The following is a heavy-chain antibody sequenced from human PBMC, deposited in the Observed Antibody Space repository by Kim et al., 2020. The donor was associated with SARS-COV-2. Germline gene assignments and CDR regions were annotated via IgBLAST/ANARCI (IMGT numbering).Heavy chain of an antibody. V-gene: IGHV4-4*02. D-gene: IGHD2-21*02. CDR3: ARGPCGGDCHSQYYYYGMDV. Sequence: SETLSLTCAVSGSSMISNNWWNWVRQPPGKGLEWIGEIYHSGTTTYNPSLKSRVNISVDKSKNQFSLKLTSVTAADTALYYCARGPCGGDCHSQYYYYGMDVWGQGTTVTVSS. CDR2: IYHSGTT. CDR1: GSSMISNNW. J-gene: IGHJ6*02.